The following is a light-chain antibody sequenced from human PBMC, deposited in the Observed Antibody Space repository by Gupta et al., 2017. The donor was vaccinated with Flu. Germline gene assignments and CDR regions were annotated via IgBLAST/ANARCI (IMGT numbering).Light chain of an antibody. V-gene: IGLV2-14*01. CDR3: SSFTSSLTWV. Sequence: QSALTQPAPVSGSPGQSITISCTGTSSDVGRYNYVSWFQQYPGKAPKLMIYEVSNWPSGVSNRFSGSKSGNTASLTISGLQAEDEADYYCSSFTSSLTWVFGGGTKLTVL. CDR2: EVS. J-gene: IGLJ3*02. CDR1: SSDVGRYNY.